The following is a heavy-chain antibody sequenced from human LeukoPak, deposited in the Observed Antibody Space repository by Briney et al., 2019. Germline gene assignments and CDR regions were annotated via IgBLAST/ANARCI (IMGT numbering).Heavy chain of an antibody. CDR3: AKAPTTDYYYYMDV. CDR2: ISGSGGST. Sequence: GGSLRLSCAASGFTFSSYAMSWVRQAPGKGLEWVSAISGSGGSTYYADSVKGRFTISRDNSKNTLYLQMNSLRAEGTAVYYCAKAPTTDYYYYMDVWGKGTTVTVSS. V-gene: IGHV3-23*01. J-gene: IGHJ6*03. CDR1: GFTFSSYA. D-gene: IGHD4-11*01.